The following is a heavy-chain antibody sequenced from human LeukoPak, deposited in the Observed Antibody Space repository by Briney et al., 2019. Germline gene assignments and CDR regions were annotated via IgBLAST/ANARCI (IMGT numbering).Heavy chain of an antibody. CDR2: IYYSGRT. D-gene: IGHD2-21*02. CDR3: ARAAYCGGDCYLFDY. J-gene: IGHJ4*02. Sequence: SETLSLTCTVSSDSIYSSNYYWGWIRQPPGKGLEWIGSIYYSGRTYYNSSLKSRVTISVDTSKNQFSLKLSSLTAADTAVYYRARAAYCGGDCYLFDYWGQGTLVTVFS. CDR1: SDSIYSSNYY. V-gene: IGHV4-39*01.